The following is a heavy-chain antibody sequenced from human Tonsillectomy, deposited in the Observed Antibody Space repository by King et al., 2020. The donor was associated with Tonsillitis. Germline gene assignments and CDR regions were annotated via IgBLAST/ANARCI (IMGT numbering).Heavy chain of an antibody. V-gene: IGHV1-24*01. CDR2: FDPEDGET. D-gene: IGHD3-3*01. CDR1: GNILTDLS. J-gene: IGHJ6*03. Sequence: QLVQSGAEVKKPGASVKVSCKVSGNILTDLSMHWVRQAPGKGLEWMGGFDPEDGETLNAQKFQGRVNMTEETSTDTAYMSLSSLRSEDTAVYYFATYPRAFWSGLGYYYMDVWGKGPAVTVSS. CDR3: ATYPRAFWSGLGYYYMDV.